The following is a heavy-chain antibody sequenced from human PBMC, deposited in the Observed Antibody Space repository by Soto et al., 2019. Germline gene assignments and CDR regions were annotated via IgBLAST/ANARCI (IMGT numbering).Heavy chain of an antibody. CDR2: IFYSGST. V-gene: IGHV4-59*08. J-gene: IGHJ3*02. D-gene: IGHD2-15*01. CDR1: GVSTSSYY. CDR3: ARTVVAHPPPDTYAFDI. Sequence: SETLSLTCSLSGVSTSSYYWSWIRLPPGKGLEWIGYIFYSGSTNYIPSLKSRVIVSGDTSKNQFSLKLSSVTAADTAVYSCARTVVAHPPPDTYAFDIWGQGTMVTVSS.